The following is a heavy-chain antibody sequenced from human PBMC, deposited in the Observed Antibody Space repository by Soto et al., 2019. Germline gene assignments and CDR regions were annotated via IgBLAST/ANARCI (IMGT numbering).Heavy chain of an antibody. CDR2: IYHSGST. CDR3: SRALMEESFVDD. V-gene: IGHV4-4*02. J-gene: IGHJ4*02. CDR1: GGSISSSNW. D-gene: IGHD3-10*01. Sequence: SETLSITCAVSGGSISSSNWWSWVRQPPGKGLEWIGEIYHSGSTNYNPSLKSRVTISVDKSKNQFSLKLSSVTAADTAVYYCSRALMEESFVDDWGQGTLVSVFS.